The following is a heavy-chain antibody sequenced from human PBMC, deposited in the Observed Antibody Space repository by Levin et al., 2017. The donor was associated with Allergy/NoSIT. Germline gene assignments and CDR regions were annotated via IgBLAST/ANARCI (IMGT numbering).Heavy chain of an antibody. CDR1: GYTFTGYG. J-gene: IGHJ4*02. Sequence: GASVKVSCKAPGYTFTGYGVSWVRQAPGQGLEWMGWISTYNGKTNYAQKFQGRVTMTTDTSTSTAHMELRSLRSDDTAVYYCASGQMYYYDRSAYLTDHWGQGTLVTVSS. CDR2: ISTYNGKT. V-gene: IGHV1-18*01. CDR3: ASGQMYYYDRSAYLTDH. D-gene: IGHD3-22*01.